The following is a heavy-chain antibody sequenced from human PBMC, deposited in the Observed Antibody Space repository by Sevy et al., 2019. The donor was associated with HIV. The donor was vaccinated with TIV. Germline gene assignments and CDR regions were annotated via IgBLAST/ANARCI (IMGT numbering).Heavy chain of an antibody. CDR1: GFSFSVYW. V-gene: IGHV3-7*01. CDR3: VREGVGGYSYSLDC. CDR2: LKQDGSEK. D-gene: IGHD5-18*01. J-gene: IGHJ4*02. Sequence: GGSLRLSCAASGFSFSVYWMSWVRQAPGKGLEWVATLKQDGSEKYYVDSVKGRFTISRDNAKNSLYLQMNSLRAEDTAVYYCVREGVGGYSYSLDCWGQGTPVTVSS.